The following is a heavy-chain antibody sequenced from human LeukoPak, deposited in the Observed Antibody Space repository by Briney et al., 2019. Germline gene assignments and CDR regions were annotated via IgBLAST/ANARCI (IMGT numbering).Heavy chain of an antibody. CDR1: GFTFSSYW. J-gene: IGHJ4*02. Sequence: GGSLRLSCAASGFTFSSYWMHWVRRVPGKGLVWVSRISTDGSTTTYADSVKGRFTISRDNAKNTLYLQMNSLRAEDTAVYSCARGPAGRDFDYWGQGTLVTVSS. V-gene: IGHV3-74*01. CDR2: ISTDGSTT. CDR3: ARGPAGRDFDY.